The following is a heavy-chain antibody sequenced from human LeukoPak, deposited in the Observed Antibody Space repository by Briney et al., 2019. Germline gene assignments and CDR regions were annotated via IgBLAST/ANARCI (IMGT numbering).Heavy chain of an antibody. Sequence: ASVKVSCKASGYTFTTYVMHWVRQAPGQRLEWMGWINAGNGKTKYLEEFQGRVTITRDTSASTAYMELSSLRFEDMAVYNCAREGASGWYFDYWGQGTLVTVSS. CDR3: AREGASGWYFDY. CDR1: GYTFTTYV. D-gene: IGHD6-19*01. V-gene: IGHV1-3*03. CDR2: INAGNGKT. J-gene: IGHJ4*02.